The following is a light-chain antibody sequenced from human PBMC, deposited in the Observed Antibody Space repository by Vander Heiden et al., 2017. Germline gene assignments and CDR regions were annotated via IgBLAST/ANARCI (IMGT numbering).Light chain of an antibody. CDR2: QDD. CDR3: QAWDSTTVV. CDR1: KLGDKY. V-gene: IGLV3-1*01. Sequence: SSELTLPPSVSVSPGPTASITCSGDKLGDKYGCWYQQKPGQSPLLVIYQDDERPAGIPERFSCCNSGNTATLTMSGTQAMDEADYYCQAWDSTTVVFGGGTKLTVL. J-gene: IGLJ2*01.